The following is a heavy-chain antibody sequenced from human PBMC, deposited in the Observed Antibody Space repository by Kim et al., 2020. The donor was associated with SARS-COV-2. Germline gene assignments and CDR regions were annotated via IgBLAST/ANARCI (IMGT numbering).Heavy chain of an antibody. CDR1: GYNFNSYC. V-gene: IGHV5-51*01. CDR2: IYPGDPDT. CDR3: ARSPDLVVVPAAPFDY. D-gene: IGHD2-2*01. J-gene: IGHJ4*02. Sequence: GESLKTSCQTSGYNFNSYCIGWVRQMPGKGLEWMGIIYPGDPDTRYSPSFQGQVTISADKSTSTAYLQWRSLKASDTAIYYCARSPDLVVVPAAPFDYWGQGTLVTVSS.